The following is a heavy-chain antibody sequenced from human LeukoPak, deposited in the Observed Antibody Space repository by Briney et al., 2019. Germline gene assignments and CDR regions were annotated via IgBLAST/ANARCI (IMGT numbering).Heavy chain of an antibody. CDR3: ARDPNEYSYGYNWFDP. Sequence: RASVKVSCKASGGTFSSYAISWVRQAPGQGLEWMGGIIPIFGTANYAQKFQGRVTITADESTSTAYMELSSLRSEDTAVYYCARDPNEYSYGYNWFDPRGQGTLVTVSS. J-gene: IGHJ5*02. V-gene: IGHV1-69*13. D-gene: IGHD5-18*01. CDR1: GGTFSSYA. CDR2: IIPIFGTA.